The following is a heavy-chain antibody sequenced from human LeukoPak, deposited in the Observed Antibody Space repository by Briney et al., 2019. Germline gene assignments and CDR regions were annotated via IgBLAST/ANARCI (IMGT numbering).Heavy chain of an antibody. CDR3: ARVASSSWLQYYFDY. J-gene: IGHJ4*02. V-gene: IGHV3-7*01. CDR1: GFTFTNYW. Sequence: GGSLRLSCAASGFTFTNYWMNWVRQAPGKGLEWVANIKRDGSEKYYVDSVKGRFTISRDNAKNSLYLQMNSLRAEDTAVYYCARVASSSWLQYYFDYWGQGTLVTVSS. CDR2: IKRDGSEK. D-gene: IGHD6-13*01.